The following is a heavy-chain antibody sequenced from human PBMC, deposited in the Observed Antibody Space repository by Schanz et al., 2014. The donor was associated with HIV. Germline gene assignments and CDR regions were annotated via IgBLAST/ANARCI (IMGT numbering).Heavy chain of an antibody. V-gene: IGHV1-2*02. CDR3: ARGGYYRGVGDYYVTTFDY. CDR1: EYTFTASY. CDR2: IDPKIGGT. Sequence: QVQLVQSGAEVKKPGASVRVSCKASEYTFTASYIHWVRQAPGQGPEWMGWIDPKIGGTQLAQKFQGRVTMTRDTSIRTAYMELSSLRSDDTAVYYCARGGYYRGVGDYYVTTFDYWGRGTKVTVSS. J-gene: IGHJ3*01. D-gene: IGHD2-21*01.